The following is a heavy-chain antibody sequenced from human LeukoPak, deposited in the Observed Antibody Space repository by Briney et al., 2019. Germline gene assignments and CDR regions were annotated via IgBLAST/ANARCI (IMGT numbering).Heavy chain of an antibody. Sequence: GESLKISCKGSGYSFTSYWIGWVRQMPGKGLEWMGIIYPGDSDTRYSPSFQGQVTISADKSISTAYLQWSSLKASDTAMYYCARHAGGPPEMSYYYYMDVWGKGTTVTVSS. CDR2: IYPGDSDT. CDR3: ARHAGGPPEMSYYYYMDV. V-gene: IGHV5-51*01. D-gene: IGHD5-24*01. CDR1: GYSFTSYW. J-gene: IGHJ6*03.